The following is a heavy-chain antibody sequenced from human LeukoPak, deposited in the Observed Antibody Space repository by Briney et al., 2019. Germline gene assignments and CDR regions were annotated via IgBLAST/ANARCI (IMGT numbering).Heavy chain of an antibody. Sequence: ASVKVSCKASGYTFTGYYMHWVRQAPGQGLEWMGWINPNSGGTNYAQKFQGRVTMTRDTSISTAYMELSRLRPDDTAVYYCAVIAAAAPLYNWFDPWGQGTLVTVSS. J-gene: IGHJ5*02. CDR3: AVIAAAAPLYNWFDP. V-gene: IGHV1-2*02. CDR2: INPNSGGT. D-gene: IGHD6-13*01. CDR1: GYTFTGYY.